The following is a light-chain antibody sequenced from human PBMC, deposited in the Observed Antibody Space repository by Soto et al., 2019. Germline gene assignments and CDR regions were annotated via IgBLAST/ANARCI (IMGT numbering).Light chain of an antibody. CDR1: QSVLYSANNKNC. J-gene: IGKJ1*01. Sequence: DIVMTQSPDSLAVSLGERATINCKSSQSVLYSANNKNCLAWYQQKPGQPPKLLLYWASTRESGVPDRVSGSGSGTDLTLTISSLQAEDVAVYYCQQYYSTPRTFGQGNKVEIK. V-gene: IGKV4-1*01. CDR2: WAS. CDR3: QQYYSTPRT.